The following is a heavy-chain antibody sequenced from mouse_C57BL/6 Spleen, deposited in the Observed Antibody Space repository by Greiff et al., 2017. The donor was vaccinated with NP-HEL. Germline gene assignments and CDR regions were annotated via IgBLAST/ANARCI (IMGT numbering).Heavy chain of an antibody. V-gene: IGHV5-17*01. CDR1: GFTFSDYG. J-gene: IGHJ2*01. D-gene: IGHD2-14*01. Sequence: DVHLVESGGGLVKPGGSLKLSCAASGFTFSDYGMHWVRQAPEKGLEWVAYISSGSSTIYYADTVKGRFTISRDNAKNTLFLQMTSLRSEDTAMYYCARTMGSYFDYWGQSTTLTVSS. CDR2: ISSGSSTI. CDR3: ARTMGSYFDY.